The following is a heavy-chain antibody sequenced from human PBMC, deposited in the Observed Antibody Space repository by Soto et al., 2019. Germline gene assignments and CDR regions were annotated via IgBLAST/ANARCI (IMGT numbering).Heavy chain of an antibody. J-gene: IGHJ4*02. CDR2: ISSSGTTK. Sequence: EVQLVESGGGLIQPGGSLRLSCAASGFTFHSYGMDWVRQAPGKGLEWISHISSSGTTKFYADSVKGRFTVSRDNAKNSLFLQMNRVRAGDTAIYFCVSEGYNYSDHWGQGILVTVSS. CDR1: GFTFHSYG. CDR3: VSEGYNYSDH. V-gene: IGHV3-48*03. D-gene: IGHD5-12*01.